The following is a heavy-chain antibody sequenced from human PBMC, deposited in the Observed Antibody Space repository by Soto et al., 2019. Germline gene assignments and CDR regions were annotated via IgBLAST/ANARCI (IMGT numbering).Heavy chain of an antibody. V-gene: IGHV1-18*01. D-gene: IGHD4-17*01. CDR3: ARESGAYGDYETNGGYFHY. Sequence: QGPLVQSGAEVKKAGDSVKVSCKASGYTFINYGISWVRQAPGQGLEWMGWISAYNGNTKYAQRLKGRVTTTTETSTSTAYMESRSLGSDDTAVYYCARESGAYGDYETNGGYFHYWGQGTLVTVSS. J-gene: IGHJ4*02. CDR1: GYTFINYG. CDR2: ISAYNGNT.